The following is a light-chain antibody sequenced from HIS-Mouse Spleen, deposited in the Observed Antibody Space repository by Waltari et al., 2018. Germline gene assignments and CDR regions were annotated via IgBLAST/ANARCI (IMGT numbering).Light chain of an antibody. CDR2: RNN. V-gene: IGLV1-47*01. CDR3: AAWDDSLSGWV. J-gene: IGLJ3*02. CDR1: SSNIGSNY. Sequence: QSVLTQPPSVSGTSGQRVTLSCSGSSSNIGSNYVYWYQQLPGTAPKLLIYRNNQRPSGVPDRFSGSKSGTSASLAISGLRSEDEADYYCAAWDDSLSGWVFGGGTKLTVL.